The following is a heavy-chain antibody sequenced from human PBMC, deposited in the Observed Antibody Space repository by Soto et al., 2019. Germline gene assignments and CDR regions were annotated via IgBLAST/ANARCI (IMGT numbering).Heavy chain of an antibody. Sequence: EVQLLESGGGLVQPGGSLRLSCAASGLSISIYAMSWVRQAPGKGLEWVSGISVSGDSTHYADSVKGRFTISRDNSKNTLALQMNSLSAEDTAIYYCAKGNTVFGVVSDAFHIWGQGTMVTVSS. CDR1: GLSISIYA. V-gene: IGHV3-23*01. J-gene: IGHJ3*02. D-gene: IGHD3-3*01. CDR3: AKGNTVFGVVSDAFHI. CDR2: ISVSGDST.